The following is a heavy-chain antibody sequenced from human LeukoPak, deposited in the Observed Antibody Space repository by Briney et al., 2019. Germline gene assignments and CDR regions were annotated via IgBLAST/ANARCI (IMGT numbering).Heavy chain of an antibody. CDR3: ARARRFLGYFDY. CDR1: GGSISSYY. V-gene: IGHV4-59*08. Sequence: PSETLSLTCTVSGGSISSYYWGWIRQPPGKGLECIGYIYYSGSTNYNPSLKSRVTISVDTSKNQFSLKLSSVTAADTAVYYCARARRFLGYFDYWGQGTLVTVSS. D-gene: IGHD3-3*01. J-gene: IGHJ4*02. CDR2: IYYSGST.